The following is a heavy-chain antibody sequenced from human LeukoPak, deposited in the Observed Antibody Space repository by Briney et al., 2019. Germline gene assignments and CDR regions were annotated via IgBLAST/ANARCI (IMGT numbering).Heavy chain of an antibody. CDR1: GGSFSGYY. J-gene: IGHJ6*03. Sequence: SETLSLTCAVYGGSFSGYYWSWIRPPPGKGLEWIGEINHSGSTNYNPSLKSRVTISVDTSKNQFSLKLSSVTAADTAVYYCARRFIQRGYSGYDYRYYYYYYMDVWGKGTTVTVSS. D-gene: IGHD5-12*01. CDR2: INHSGST. V-gene: IGHV4-34*01. CDR3: ARRFIQRGYSGYDYRYYYYYYMDV.